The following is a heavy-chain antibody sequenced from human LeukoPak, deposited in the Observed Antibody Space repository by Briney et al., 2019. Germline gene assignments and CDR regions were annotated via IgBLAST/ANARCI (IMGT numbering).Heavy chain of an antibody. V-gene: IGHV3-48*03. CDR1: GFTFSSYE. CDR2: ISSSGSII. CDR3: ARWAYFDY. J-gene: IGHJ4*02. Sequence: GGSLRLSCAASGFTFSSYEMNWVRQAPGKGLEWLLYISSSGSIIYYADSGKGRFTISRDNAKNSLFLQMNSLRVEDTAVYYCARWAYFDYWGQGTLVTVSS.